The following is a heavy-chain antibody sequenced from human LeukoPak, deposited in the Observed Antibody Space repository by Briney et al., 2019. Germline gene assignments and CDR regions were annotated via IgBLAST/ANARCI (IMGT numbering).Heavy chain of an antibody. CDR3: AKDGAWYCSSTSCYFGY. Sequence: GGSLRLSCAASGFTFGSYGMSWVRQAPGKGLEWVSAISGSGGSTYYADSVKGRFTISRDNSKNTLYLQMNSLRAEDTAVYYCAKDGAWYCSSTSCYFGYWGQGTLVTVSS. V-gene: IGHV3-23*01. CDR1: GFTFGSYG. D-gene: IGHD2-2*01. J-gene: IGHJ4*02. CDR2: ISGSGGST.